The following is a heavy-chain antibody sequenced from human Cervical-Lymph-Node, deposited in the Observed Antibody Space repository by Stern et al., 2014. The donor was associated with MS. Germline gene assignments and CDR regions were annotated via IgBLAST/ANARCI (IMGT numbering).Heavy chain of an antibody. CDR3: ARAYFDSYGLDV. CDR1: SYTFSSYG. J-gene: IGHJ6*02. V-gene: IGHV1-18*04. D-gene: IGHD3-9*01. Sequence: VQLVESGADVKEPGASVKVSCKASSYTFSSYGIAWVRQAPGQGLEWMGWISGYDGDTNYAPKLQGRVTLTTDPSTRTAYMEIRSLRFDDTAVYYCARAYFDSYGLDVWGQGTTVTVSS. CDR2: ISGYDGDT.